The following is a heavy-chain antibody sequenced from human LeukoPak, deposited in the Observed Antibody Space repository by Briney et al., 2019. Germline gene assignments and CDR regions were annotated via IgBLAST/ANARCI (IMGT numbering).Heavy chain of an antibody. CDR1: GFTFSSYA. V-gene: IGHV3-23*01. CDR3: ARVRLSYYYGSGSYYYDY. D-gene: IGHD3-10*01. CDR2: ISGSGGST. J-gene: IGHJ4*02. Sequence: PGGSLRLSCAASGFTFSSYAMSWVRQAPGKGLEWVSAISGSGGSTYYADSVKGRFTISRDNSKNTLYLQMNSLRAEDTAVYYCARVRLSYYYGSGSYYYDYWGQGTLVTVSS.